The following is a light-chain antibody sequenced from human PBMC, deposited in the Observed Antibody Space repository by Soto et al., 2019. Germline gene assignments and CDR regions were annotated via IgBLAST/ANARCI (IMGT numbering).Light chain of an antibody. CDR3: CSYAGTSTHTV. CDR2: EVS. V-gene: IGLV2-23*02. J-gene: IGLJ7*01. CDR1: SSDVGSYNL. Sequence: QSALTQPASVSGSPGQSITISCTGTSSDVGSYNLVSWYQQHPGKAPKLMFSEVSKRPSGISDRFSGSKSGSTASLTISGLQAEDEADYYCCSYAGTSTHTVFGGGTQLTVL.